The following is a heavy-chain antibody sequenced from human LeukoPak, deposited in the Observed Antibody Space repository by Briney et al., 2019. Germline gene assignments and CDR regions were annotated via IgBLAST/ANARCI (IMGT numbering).Heavy chain of an antibody. J-gene: IGHJ3*02. CDR2: INPSGGST. CDR1: GYTFTSYY. Sequence: GASVKVSCKASGYTFTSYYMHWVRQAPGQGLEWMGIINPSGGSTSYAQKFQGRVTMTRDTSTSTVYMELSSLRAEDTAVYYCARELSADTASPADAFDIWGQGTMVTVSS. V-gene: IGHV1-46*01. D-gene: IGHD5-18*01. CDR3: ARELSADTASPADAFDI.